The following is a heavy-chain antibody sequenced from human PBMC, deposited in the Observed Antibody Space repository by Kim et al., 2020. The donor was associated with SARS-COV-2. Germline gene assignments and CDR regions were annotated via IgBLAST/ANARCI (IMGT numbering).Heavy chain of an antibody. D-gene: IGHD6-19*01. V-gene: IGHV6-1*01. CDR1: GDSVSSNSAA. J-gene: IGHJ4*02. CDR2: TYYRSKWYN. Sequence: SQTLSLTCAISGDSVSSNSAAWNWIRQSPSRGLEWLGRTYYRSKWYNDSAVSVKSRITINPDTSKNQFSLQLNSVTPEDTAVYYCARDEFLVAVKGGYFDYWGQGTLVTVSS. CDR3: ARDEFLVAVKGGYFDY.